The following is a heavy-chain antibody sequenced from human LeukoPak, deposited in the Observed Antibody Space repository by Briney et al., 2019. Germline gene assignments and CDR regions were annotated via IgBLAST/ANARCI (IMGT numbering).Heavy chain of an antibody. D-gene: IGHD6-13*01. CDR3: ARESLDSSSWYYFDY. J-gene: IGHJ4*02. CDR2: INWNGGST. V-gene: IGHV3-20*04. CDR1: GFTFDDYG. Sequence: GGSLRLSCAASGFTFDDYGMSWVRQAPGKGLEWVSGINWNGGSTGYADSVKGRFTISSDNAKNSLYLQMNSLRAEDTALYYCARESLDSSSWYYFDYWGQGTLVTVSS.